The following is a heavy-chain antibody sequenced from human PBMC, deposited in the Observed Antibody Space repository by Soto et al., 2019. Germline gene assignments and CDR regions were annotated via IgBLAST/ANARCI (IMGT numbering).Heavy chain of an antibody. CDR1: GFTFSSYG. V-gene: IGHV3-33*01. CDR2: IWYDGSNK. J-gene: IGHJ6*02. CDR3: ARGGGSYLQNYYYGMDV. Sequence: GGSLSLSCAASGFTFSSYGMHWVRQAPGKGLEWVAVIWYDGSNKYYADSVKGRFTISRDNSKNTLYLQMNSLRAEDTAVYYCARGGGSYLQNYYYGMDVWGQGTTVTVSS. D-gene: IGHD1-26*01.